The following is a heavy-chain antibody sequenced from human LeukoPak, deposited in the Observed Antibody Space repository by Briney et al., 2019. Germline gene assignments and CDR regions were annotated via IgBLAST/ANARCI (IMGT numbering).Heavy chain of an antibody. J-gene: IGHJ6*03. CDR3: ARDLAGFEEPRYYYYMDV. Sequence: GGSLRLSCVASGFTVNRNVMSWVRQAPGKGLDWVSLIYSDDRAFYADSVKGRFTISRNKSKNTLFLQMSSLKPEDTAIYYCARDLAGFEEPRYYYYMDVWGKGTTVTVSS. CDR2: IYSDDRA. V-gene: IGHV3-66*02. D-gene: IGHD1-14*01. CDR1: GFTVNRNV.